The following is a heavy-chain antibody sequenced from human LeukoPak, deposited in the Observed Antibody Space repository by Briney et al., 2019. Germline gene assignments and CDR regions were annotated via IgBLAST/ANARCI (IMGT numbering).Heavy chain of an antibody. CDR2: IYYRGST. D-gene: IGHD4-17*01. J-gene: IGHJ5*02. V-gene: IGHV4-59*12. CDR1: GGSISSFQ. CDR3: TGDTGTTGEVKFDP. Sequence: SETLSLTCTVSGGSISSFQWSWIRQPPGKGLEWIGYIYYRGSTNYNPSLKSRVTMSVDTSKSQFSLNLMSVTAADTAVYYCTGDTGTTGEVKFDPWGQGTLVTVSS.